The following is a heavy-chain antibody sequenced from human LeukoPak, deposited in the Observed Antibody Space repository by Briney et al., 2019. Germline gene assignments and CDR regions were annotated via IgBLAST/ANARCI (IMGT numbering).Heavy chain of an antibody. V-gene: IGHV1-69*01. D-gene: IGHD4-11*01. CDR1: GGTFSRYA. Sequence: SVKVSCKASGGTFSRYAISWARQAPGQGLEWMGGIIPIFGTANYAQKFQGRVTITADESTSTAYMELSSLRSEDTAVYYCARDGLSATVSSYNWFDPWGQGTLITVSS. J-gene: IGHJ5*02. CDR2: IIPIFGTA. CDR3: ARDGLSATVSSYNWFDP.